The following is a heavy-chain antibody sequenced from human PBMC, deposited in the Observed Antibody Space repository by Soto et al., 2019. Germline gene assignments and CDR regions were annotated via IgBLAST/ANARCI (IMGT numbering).Heavy chain of an antibody. V-gene: IGHV1-3*04. D-gene: IGHD3-3*01. Sequence: WASVKVSCKASGYTFTSHVLHWVRQAPGQGLEWMGWINTGNGDAKYSQKFQGRVTITSDTSASAAYLELSSLRSEDTAVYYCGRGGXVRFLEWLLKGYYGMDVWGQGTTVTVSS. J-gene: IGHJ6*02. CDR2: INTGNGDA. CDR3: GRGGXVRFLEWLLKGYYGMDV. CDR1: GYTFTSHV.